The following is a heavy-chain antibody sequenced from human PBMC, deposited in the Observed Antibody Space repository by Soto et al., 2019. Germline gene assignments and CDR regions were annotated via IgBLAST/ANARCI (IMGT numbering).Heavy chain of an antibody. CDR2: IIPISGTA. CDR3: ARSQGSSTSLEIYYYYYYGMDV. Sequence: QVQLVQSGAEVKKPGSSVKVSCKASGGTFNSYAISWVRQAPGQGLEWMGGIIPISGTANYAQKFLGRVTITADESTSTAYMELSSLRSEDTAVYYCARSQGSSTSLEIYYYYYYGMDVWGQGTTVTVSS. CDR1: GGTFNSYA. D-gene: IGHD2-2*01. J-gene: IGHJ6*02. V-gene: IGHV1-69*01.